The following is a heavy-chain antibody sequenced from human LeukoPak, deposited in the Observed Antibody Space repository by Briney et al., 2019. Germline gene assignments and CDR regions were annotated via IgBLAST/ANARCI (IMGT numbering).Heavy chain of an antibody. J-gene: IGHJ6*02. CDR2: INPNRGNT. CDR3: ARGGEPYYDFWGGPWDGMDV. D-gene: IGHD3-3*01. CDR1: GYTFSRYD. Sequence: ASVKVSCEASGYTFSRYDTNGVPHATAKGLEWMGWINPNRGNTGYAQKSQGRVTMTRNTSISTAYMELSSLRSEDTAVYYCARGGEPYYDFWGGPWDGMDVWGQGTTVTVSS. V-gene: IGHV1-8*01.